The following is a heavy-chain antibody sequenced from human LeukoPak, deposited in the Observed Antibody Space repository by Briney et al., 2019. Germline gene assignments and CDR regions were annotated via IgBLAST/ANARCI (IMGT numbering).Heavy chain of an antibody. V-gene: IGHV3-53*05. CDR1: GLTVSSNY. J-gene: IGHJ4*02. Sequence: PGGSLRLSCAASGLTVSSNYMSWVRQAPGKGLEWVSVIYSGESTYYADSVKGRFTISRDNSKNTLYLQMNSLRAEDTAVYYCAKVRYCSSTSCYYFDYWGQGTLVTVSS. CDR2: IYSGEST. CDR3: AKVRYCSSTSCYYFDY. D-gene: IGHD2-2*01.